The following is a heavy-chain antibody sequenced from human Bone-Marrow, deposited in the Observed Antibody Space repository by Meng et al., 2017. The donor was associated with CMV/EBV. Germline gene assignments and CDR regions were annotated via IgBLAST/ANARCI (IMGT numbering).Heavy chain of an antibody. CDR3: ASGSGWPFFDY. J-gene: IGHJ4*02. CDR2: ISAYNGHT. V-gene: IGHV1-18*01. Sequence: ASVKVSCKASGYTFTSYGISWVRQAPGQGLEWMAWISAYNGHTNYAHKFQGRVTVTADTSTSTAYMELRSLRTDDTAVYYCASGSGWPFFDYWGQGTLVTVSS. D-gene: IGHD6-25*01. CDR1: GYTFTSYG.